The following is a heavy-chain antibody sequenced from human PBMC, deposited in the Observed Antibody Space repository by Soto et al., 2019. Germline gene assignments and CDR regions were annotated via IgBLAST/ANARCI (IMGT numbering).Heavy chain of an antibody. Sequence: SETLSLTCTVSGGSISSGDYSWTWIRQPPGKGLEWIGYIYHTGTTYYNTSLKSRVTISVDRSKNQFSLKLSSVTAADTAVYYCARVAPYYSDSSGYSYYFDYWGQGTLVTVSS. CDR1: GGSISSGDYS. J-gene: IGHJ4*02. V-gene: IGHV4-30-2*01. CDR2: IYHTGTT. D-gene: IGHD3-22*01. CDR3: ARVAPYYSDSSGYSYYFDY.